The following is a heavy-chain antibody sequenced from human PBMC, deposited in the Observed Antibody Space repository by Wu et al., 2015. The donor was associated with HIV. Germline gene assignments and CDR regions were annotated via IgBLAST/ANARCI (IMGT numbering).Heavy chain of an antibody. Sequence: VQLVQSGGEVKKPGASVKVACKSSGYIFTDYGINWVRQAPGEGLEWMGWISARNGNTKYGQKFKGRLTLTTDAASSTAYMELKSLRSDDTAVYYCAINTDSVATSLYSLGVWGQGTVVTVSS. CDR2: ISARNGNT. D-gene: IGHD5-12*01. V-gene: IGHV1-18*01. CDR1: GYIFTDYG. CDR3: AINTDSVATSLYSLGV. J-gene: IGHJ6*02.